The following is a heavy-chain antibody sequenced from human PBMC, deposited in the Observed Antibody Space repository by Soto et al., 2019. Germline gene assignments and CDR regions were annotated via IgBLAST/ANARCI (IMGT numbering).Heavy chain of an antibody. CDR2: ISSSSSYT. V-gene: IGHV3-11*05. J-gene: IGHJ4*01. CDR3: ATGQYYYDSSAYYYS. CDR1: GFTFSDYY. D-gene: IGHD3-22*01. Sequence: QVQLVESGGGLVKPGGSLRLSCAASGFTFSDYYMSWIRQAPGKGLEWVSYISSSSSYTNYADSVRGRFTISRDNAKSSLYLQMNGLRAEDTAVYYCATGQYYYDSSAYYYSWGHGTLVTVSS.